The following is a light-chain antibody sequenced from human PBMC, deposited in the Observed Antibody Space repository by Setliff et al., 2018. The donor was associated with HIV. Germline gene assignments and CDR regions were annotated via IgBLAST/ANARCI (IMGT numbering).Light chain of an antibody. J-gene: IGKJ1*01. CDR2: AAS. CDR1: QSISSY. V-gene: IGKV1-39*01. CDR3: QHSSGT. Sequence: DIQMTQSPSSLSASVGDRVTITCRASQSISSYLNWYQQKPGKAPKLLMYAASTLETGVPSRFSGSGFGTDFTLTISSLQNEDFATYFCQHSSGTFGQGTKVDIK.